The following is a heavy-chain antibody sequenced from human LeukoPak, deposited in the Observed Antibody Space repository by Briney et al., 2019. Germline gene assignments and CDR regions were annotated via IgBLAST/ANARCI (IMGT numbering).Heavy chain of an antibody. J-gene: IGHJ6*02. CDR3: AQFLGVRIRGGPRKYGMDV. V-gene: IGHV1-69*01. D-gene: IGHD3-3*01. CDR2: IIPIFGTA. CDR1: GGTFSSYA. Sequence: SVKVSCKASGGTFSSYAISWVRQAPGQGLEWMGGIIPIFGTANYAQKFQGRVTITADESTSTAYMELSSLRSEDTAVYYCAQFLGVRIRGGPRKYGMDVWGQGTTVTVSS.